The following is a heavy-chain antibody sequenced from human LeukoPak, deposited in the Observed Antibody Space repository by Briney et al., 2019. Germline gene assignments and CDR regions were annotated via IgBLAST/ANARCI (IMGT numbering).Heavy chain of an antibody. CDR1: GFTFSGYG. D-gene: IGHD6-13*01. J-gene: IGHJ4*02. CDR3: ARDARVAAAIFDY. Sequence: GGSLRLSCAASGFTFSGYGMHWVRQAPGKGLEWVAVIVYDGSDKYYADSVKGRFTISSDNSKNTLYLQMNTLRAEATAVYYCARDARVAAAIFDYWGQGTLVTVSS. V-gene: IGHV3-30*03. CDR2: IVYDGSDK.